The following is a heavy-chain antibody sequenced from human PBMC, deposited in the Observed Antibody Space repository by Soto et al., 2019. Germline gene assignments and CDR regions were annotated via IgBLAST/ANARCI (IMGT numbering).Heavy chain of an antibody. Sequence: ASVKVSCKASGYTFTSYGISWVRQATGQGLEWMGWISAYNGNTNYAQKLQGRVTMTTDTSTSTADMELRSLRSDDTALYYCARRGGYLSYDDYWGQGTLVTVPS. D-gene: IGHD3-22*01. CDR3: ARRGGYLSYDDY. CDR2: ISAYNGNT. J-gene: IGHJ4*02. V-gene: IGHV1-18*01. CDR1: GYTFTSYG.